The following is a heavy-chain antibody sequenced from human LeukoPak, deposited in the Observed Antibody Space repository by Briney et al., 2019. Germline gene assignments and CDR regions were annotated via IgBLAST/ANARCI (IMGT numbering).Heavy chain of an antibody. D-gene: IGHD3-10*01. CDR3: ARSNSFDY. V-gene: IGHV3-23*01. J-gene: IGHJ4*02. CDR2: ISGSGDST. CDR1: GFTFSTYA. Sequence: GGSLRLSCAASGFTFSTYAVNRVRQAPGKGLEWVSTISGSGDSTYYADSVKGRFTISRDNSKDTLYLQMNSLRAEDTAVYYCARSNSFDYWGQGTLVTVSS.